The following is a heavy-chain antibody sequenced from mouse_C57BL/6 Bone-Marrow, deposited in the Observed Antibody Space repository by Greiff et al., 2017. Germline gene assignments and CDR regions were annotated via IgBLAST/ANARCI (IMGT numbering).Heavy chain of an antibody. J-gene: IGHJ2*01. Sequence: VQLQQPGAELVKPGASVKMSCKASGYTFTSYWINWVKQRPGQGLEWIGDIYPGSGSTNYNEKFKGKGTLTVDTASSTAYMQLSILTFVDSAVCYGARYERFRLGPVPYYFDYWGQGTTLTVSS. V-gene: IGHV1-55*01. D-gene: IGHD3-3*01. CDR3: ARYERFRLGPVPYYFDY. CDR1: GYTFTSYW. CDR2: IYPGSGST.